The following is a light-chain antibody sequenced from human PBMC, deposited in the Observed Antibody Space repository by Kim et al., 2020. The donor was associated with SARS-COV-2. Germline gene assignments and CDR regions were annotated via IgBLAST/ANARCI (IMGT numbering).Light chain of an antibody. CDR1: SLRSYY. CDR3: NSRDSSGNHWV. J-gene: IGLJ3*02. V-gene: IGLV3-19*01. CDR2: GKN. Sequence: SSELTQDPAVSVALGQTVRITCQGDSLRSYYASRYQQKPGQAPVLVIYGKNNRPSGIPDRFSGSSSGNTASLTITGAQAEDEADYYCNSRDSSGNHWVFGGGTKVTVL.